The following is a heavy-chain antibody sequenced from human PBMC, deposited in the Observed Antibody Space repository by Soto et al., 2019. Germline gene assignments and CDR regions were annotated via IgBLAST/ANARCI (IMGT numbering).Heavy chain of an antibody. Sequence: PSETLSLTCAVYGGSFSGYYWSWIRQPPGKGLEWIGEINHSGSTNYNPYLKSRVTIAVDTSKNQFSLKLSSVTAADTAVYYCARGRNYDFWSGYYGYYYYYGMDVWGQGTTVTVSS. D-gene: IGHD3-3*01. CDR2: INHSGST. J-gene: IGHJ6*02. CDR1: GGSFSGYY. CDR3: ARGRNYDFWSGYYGYYYYYGMDV. V-gene: IGHV4-34*01.